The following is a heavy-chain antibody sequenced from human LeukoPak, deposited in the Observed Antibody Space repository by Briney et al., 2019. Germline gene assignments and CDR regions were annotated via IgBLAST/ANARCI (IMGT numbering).Heavy chain of an antibody. V-gene: IGHV3-11*06. CDR2: ISSSSSYT. CDR1: GFTFSDYY. CDR3: ARGGRWFGESSLDY. D-gene: IGHD3-10*01. Sequence: PGGSLRLSCAASGFTFSDYYMSWIRQAPGKGLEWVSYISSSSSYTNYADSVKGRFTISRDNAKNSLYLQMNSLRAEDTAVYYCARGGRWFGESSLDYWGQGTLVTVSS. J-gene: IGHJ4*02.